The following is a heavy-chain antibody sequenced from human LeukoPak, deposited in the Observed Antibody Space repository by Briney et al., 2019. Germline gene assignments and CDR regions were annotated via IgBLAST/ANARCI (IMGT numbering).Heavy chain of an antibody. J-gene: IGHJ4*02. V-gene: IGHV3-48*01. CDR2: ISSSSSTI. D-gene: IGHD5-12*01. CDR3: ARIRYSDYDD. CDR1: GFTFSSYS. Sequence: GGSLRLSCAASGFTFSSYSMNWVRQAPGKGLEWVSYISSSSSTIYYADSVKGRFTISRDNAKNTLFLQMSSLRAEDTAIYYCARIRYSDYDDWGQGTLVTVSS.